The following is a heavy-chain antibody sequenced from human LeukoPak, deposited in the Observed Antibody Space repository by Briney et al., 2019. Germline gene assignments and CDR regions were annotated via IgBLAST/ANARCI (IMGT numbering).Heavy chain of an antibody. CDR2: IYSGGST. Sequence: GGSLRLSCAPSGFTVSSNYMSWVRQAPGRGLEWVSVIYSGGSTYYADSMKGRFTISRDNSKNTLYLQMNSLRAEDTAVYYCAREVYCSSTSCYTLGDAFDIWGQGTMVAVSS. D-gene: IGHD2-2*02. CDR3: AREVYCSSTSCYTLGDAFDI. CDR1: GFTVSSNY. J-gene: IGHJ3*02. V-gene: IGHV3-53*01.